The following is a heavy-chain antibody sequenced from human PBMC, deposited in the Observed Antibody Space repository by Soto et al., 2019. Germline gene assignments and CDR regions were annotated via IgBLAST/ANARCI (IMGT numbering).Heavy chain of an antibody. V-gene: IGHV3-72*01. J-gene: IGHJ1*01. D-gene: IGHD6-25*01. CDR3: ASAAPPVQH. CDR2: SRNKANSYTT. Sequence: EVQLVESGGGLVQPGGSLRLSCAASGFILSDHYMDWVRQAPGKGLEWVGRSRNKANSYTTEYVASVKGRFTISRDESKHSLYLQMNSLRIEDTAVYYCASAAPPVQHWGQGTLVTVSS. CDR1: GFILSDHY.